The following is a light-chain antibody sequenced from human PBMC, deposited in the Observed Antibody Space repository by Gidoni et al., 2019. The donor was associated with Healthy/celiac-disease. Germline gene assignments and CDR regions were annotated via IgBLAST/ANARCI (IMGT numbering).Light chain of an antibody. J-gene: IGKJ1*01. CDR1: QSVSSN. Sequence: EIVMTQSPATLSVSPGERATLSCRASQSVSSNLAWYQQKPGQAPRLLIYGASIRATGIPARFSGCGSGTEFTLTISSLQSEDFAVYYCQQYNNWPPWTFGQGTKVEIK. CDR2: GAS. V-gene: IGKV3D-15*01. CDR3: QQYNNWPPWT.